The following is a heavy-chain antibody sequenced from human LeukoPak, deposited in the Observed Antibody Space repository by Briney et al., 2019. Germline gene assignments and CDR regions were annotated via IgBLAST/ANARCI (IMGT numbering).Heavy chain of an antibody. CDR1: GGTFSSYA. J-gene: IGHJ4*02. V-gene: IGHV1-8*02. Sequence: ASVKVSCKASGGTFSSYAISWVRQATGQGLEWMGWMNPNSGNTGYAQKFQGRVTMTRNTSISTAYMELSSLRSEDTAVYYCARGGYSSSIFDHWGQGTLVTVSS. D-gene: IGHD6-6*01. CDR3: ARGGYSSSIFDH. CDR2: MNPNSGNT.